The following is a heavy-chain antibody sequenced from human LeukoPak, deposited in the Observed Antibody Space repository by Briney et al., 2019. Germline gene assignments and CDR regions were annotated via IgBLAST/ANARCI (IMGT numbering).Heavy chain of an antibody. CDR3: ARDRWFGESRYMDV. V-gene: IGHV4-4*07. D-gene: IGHD3-10*01. CDR1: GGSISSYY. CDR2: IYTSGST. J-gene: IGHJ6*03. Sequence: SETLSPTCTVSGGSISSYYWSWIRQPAGKGLEWIGRIYTSGSTNYNPSLKSRVTMSVDTSKNQFSLKLSSVTAADTAVYYCARDRWFGESRYMDVWGKGTTVTISS.